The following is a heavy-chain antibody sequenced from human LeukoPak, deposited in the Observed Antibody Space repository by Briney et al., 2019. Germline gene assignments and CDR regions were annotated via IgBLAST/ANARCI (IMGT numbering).Heavy chain of an antibody. J-gene: IGHJ4*02. V-gene: IGHV3-23*01. Sequence: GGSLRLSCAASGFTFNNYGMSWVRQAPGKGLEWVSTISGSGGGTYCPDSVKGRFTISRDNSKNTLYLQMNSLRAEDTAVYYCAKLGTTVTITQDYWGQGTLVTVSS. D-gene: IGHD4-17*01. CDR1: GFTFNNYG. CDR2: ISGSGGGT. CDR3: AKLGTTVTITQDY.